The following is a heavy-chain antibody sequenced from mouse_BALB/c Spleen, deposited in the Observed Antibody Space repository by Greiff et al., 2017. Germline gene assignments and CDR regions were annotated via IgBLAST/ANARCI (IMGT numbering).Heavy chain of an antibody. CDR3: AREGRYDYYAMDY. D-gene: IGHD2-14*01. CDR2: ISIGSSTI. CDR1: GFTFSSFG. J-gene: IGHJ4*01. V-gene: IGHV5-17*02. Sequence: DVKLVESGGGLVQPGGSRILSCAASGFTFSSFGMHWVRQAPEKGLEWVAYISIGSSTIYYSDTVKGRFTMSRDNPKNTLFLQMTSLRSEDTALYYCAREGRYDYYAMDYWGQGTSVTVSS.